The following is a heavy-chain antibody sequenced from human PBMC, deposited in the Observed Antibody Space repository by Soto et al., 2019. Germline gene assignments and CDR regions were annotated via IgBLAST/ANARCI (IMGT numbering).Heavy chain of an antibody. CDR2: TYYRSKWYN. CDR3: ARDPTIFGAEAYYYYGMDV. D-gene: IGHD3-3*01. CDR1: GDSVSSNSAA. Sequence: PSQTLSLTCAISGDSVSSNSAAWNWIGQSPSRGLEWLGRTYYRSKWYNDYAISVKSRITINPDTSKNQFSLQLNSVTPEDTAVYYCARDPTIFGAEAYYYYGMDVWGQGTTVTVSS. V-gene: IGHV6-1*01. J-gene: IGHJ6*02.